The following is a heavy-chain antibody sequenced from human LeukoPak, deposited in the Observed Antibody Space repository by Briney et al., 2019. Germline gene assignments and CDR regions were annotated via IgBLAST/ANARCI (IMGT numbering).Heavy chain of an antibody. J-gene: IGHJ4*02. D-gene: IGHD1-26*01. CDR1: GFTFDDYA. CDR3: AKDMRPIVGGSPWDY. V-gene: IGHV3-9*01. CDR2: ISWNSGSI. Sequence: GGSLRLSCAASGFTFDDYAMHWVRQAPGKGLEWVSGISWNSGSIGYADSVKGRFTISRDNAKNSLYLQMNSLRAEDTASYYCAKDMRPIVGGSPWDYWGQGTLVTVSS.